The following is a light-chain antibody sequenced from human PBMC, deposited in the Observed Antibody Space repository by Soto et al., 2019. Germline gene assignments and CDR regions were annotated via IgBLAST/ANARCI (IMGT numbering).Light chain of an antibody. V-gene: IGLV2-14*01. CDR1: SSAVGVYNF. CDR2: DVS. Sequence: LTQPASVSGSPGQSITISCTGTSSAVGVYNFVSWYQQHPGKAPKLMIYDVSNRPSGVFNRFSGSKSGNTASLTISGLQAEDEADYYCSSYTSSSTQVFGTGTKVTVL. J-gene: IGLJ1*01. CDR3: SSYTSSSTQV.